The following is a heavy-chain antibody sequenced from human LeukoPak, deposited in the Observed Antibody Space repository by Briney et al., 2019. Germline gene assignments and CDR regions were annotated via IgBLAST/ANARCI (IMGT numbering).Heavy chain of an antibody. CDR2: ISGSGGST. J-gene: IGHJ4*02. CDR3: AKGHRESSSFFDS. Sequence: GGSLRLSCAASGFTFSSYAMSWVRQAPGKGLEWVSAISGSGGSTYYADSVKGRFTISRDNSNNTLYLQMNSLRADDTAVYYCAKGHRESSSFFDSWGQGIPVTVSS. CDR1: GFTFSSYA. V-gene: IGHV3-23*01.